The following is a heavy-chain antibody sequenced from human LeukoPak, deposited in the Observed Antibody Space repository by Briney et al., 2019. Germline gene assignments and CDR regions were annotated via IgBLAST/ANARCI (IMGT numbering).Heavy chain of an antibody. CDR1: GGSFSGYY. D-gene: IGHD4-23*01. V-gene: IGHV4-34*01. J-gene: IGHJ6*03. CDR3: ARREPHGDYGGKIRYYYYMDV. Sequence: SETLSLTCAVYGGSFSGYYWSWIRQPPGKGLEWIGEINHSGNTNSNPSLKSRVTTSVDTSKNQFSLKLSSLTAADTAMYYCARREPHGDYGGKIRYYYYMDVWGKGTTITISS. CDR2: INHSGNT.